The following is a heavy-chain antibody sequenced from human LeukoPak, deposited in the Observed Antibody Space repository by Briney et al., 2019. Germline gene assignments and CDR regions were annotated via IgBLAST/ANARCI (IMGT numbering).Heavy chain of an antibody. Sequence: PGGSLRLSCAASGFTFDDYAMHWVRQAPGKGLEWVSGISWNSGSIGYADPVKGRFTISRDNAKNSLYLQMNSLRAEDTALYYCAKDLSYGSGEYYGMDVWGQGTTVTVSS. CDR1: GFTFDDYA. D-gene: IGHD3-10*01. V-gene: IGHV3-9*01. CDR3: AKDLSYGSGEYYGMDV. J-gene: IGHJ6*02. CDR2: ISWNSGSI.